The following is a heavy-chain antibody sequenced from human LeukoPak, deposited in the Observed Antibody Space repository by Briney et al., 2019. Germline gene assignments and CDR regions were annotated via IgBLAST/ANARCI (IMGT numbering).Heavy chain of an antibody. V-gene: IGHV3-74*01. CDR3: ARDAGWGRLDS. D-gene: IGHD3-16*01. J-gene: IGHJ4*02. Sequence: PGGSLRLSCAASGLTISGSWMHWVRQAPGKGLMWVSRLASDESNKIYADSVKGRFTISRDNAKNTLYLQMNSLRVEDTGIYYCARDAGWGRLDSWGQGALVTVSS. CDR1: GLTISGSW. CDR2: LASDESNK.